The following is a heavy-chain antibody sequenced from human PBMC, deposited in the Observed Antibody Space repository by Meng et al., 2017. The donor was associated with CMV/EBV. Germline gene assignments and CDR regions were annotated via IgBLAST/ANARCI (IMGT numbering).Heavy chain of an antibody. CDR2: IYWDDDK. V-gene: IGHV2-5*02. D-gene: IGHD4-17*01. CDR1: GVSHSTSGVG. J-gene: IGHJ4*02. Sequence: IPLKASCPTLVKPTPTLTPTCSLSGVSHSTSGVGVGWIRQPPGKALEWLAPIYWDDDKRYSPSLKSRLTITKDTSKNQVVLTMTNMDPVDTATYYCARGGLRGFDYWGQGTLVTVSS. CDR3: ARGGLRGFDY.